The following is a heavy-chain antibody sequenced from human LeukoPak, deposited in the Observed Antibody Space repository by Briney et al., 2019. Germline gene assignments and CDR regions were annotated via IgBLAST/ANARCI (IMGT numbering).Heavy chain of an antibody. CDR1: GYSFTNYW. CDR2: IYPGDSDT. D-gene: IGHD3-10*01. V-gene: IGHV5-51*01. CDR3: ASRTGSGGSGGLSMDV. Sequence: RGESLKISCKGSGYSFTNYWIGWVRQMPGKGLEWMGIIYPGDSDTRYSPSFQGQVTISADKSISTAYLQWSSLKASDTAMYYCASRTGSGGSGGLSMDVWGQGTTVTVSS. J-gene: IGHJ6*02.